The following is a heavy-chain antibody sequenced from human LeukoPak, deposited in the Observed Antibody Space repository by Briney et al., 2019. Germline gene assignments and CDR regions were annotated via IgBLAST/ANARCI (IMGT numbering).Heavy chain of an antibody. CDR1: GSTLTDFS. J-gene: IGHJ4*02. CDR3: STAGLYDSSGSIDH. Sequence: ASVKVSCKVSGSTLTDFSIHWVRRAPGKGLEWMGGFDREDGETIYAQKFQGRVTMAEDTSTNTPYMELSSLTSEDTAVYYCSTAGLYDSSGSIDHWGQGTLVTVSS. V-gene: IGHV1-24*01. CDR2: FDREDGET. D-gene: IGHD3-22*01.